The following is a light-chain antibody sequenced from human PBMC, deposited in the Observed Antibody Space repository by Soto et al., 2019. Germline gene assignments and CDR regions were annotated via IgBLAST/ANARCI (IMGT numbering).Light chain of an antibody. CDR1: QSISSW. Sequence: DIQMTQSPSTLSASVGDRVTITCRASQSISSWLAWYQQKPGKAPKLLIQKASSLESGVPSRFSGSGSGTEFTLTISSLQPDDVATYYCQQYSSVSLTFGGGTKVEIK. CDR2: KAS. V-gene: IGKV1-5*03. CDR3: QQYSSVSLT. J-gene: IGKJ4*01.